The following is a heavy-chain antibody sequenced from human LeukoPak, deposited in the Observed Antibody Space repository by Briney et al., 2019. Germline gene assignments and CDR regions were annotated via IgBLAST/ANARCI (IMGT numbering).Heavy chain of an antibody. Sequence: PSETLSLTCTVSGGSISSSSYYWGWIRQPPGKGLEWIGSIYYSGSTYYNPSLKSRVTISVDTSKNQFSLKLSSVTAADTAVYYCARHSSMVRGVILRKNNNWFDPWGQGTLVTVSS. V-gene: IGHV4-39*01. CDR2: IYYSGST. CDR3: ARHSSMVRGVILRKNNNWFDP. CDR1: GGSISSSSYY. D-gene: IGHD3-10*01. J-gene: IGHJ5*02.